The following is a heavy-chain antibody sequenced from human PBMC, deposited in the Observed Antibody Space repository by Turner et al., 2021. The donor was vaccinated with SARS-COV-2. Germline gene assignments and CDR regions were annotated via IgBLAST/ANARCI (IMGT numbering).Heavy chain of an antibody. CDR2: IKQDGSEE. Sequence: HLVESGGGLVQPGGSLRLSCAASGFTFSDYWMTWVRQAPGKGLQWVANIKQDGSEESYVDSVQGRFTISRDNAKNSLFLQMSSLGAEDTAVYYCARDLRRTYATSSIPYFYMDVWGKGTTVTVPS. D-gene: IGHD2-2*01. CDR1: GFTFSDYW. CDR3: ARDLRRTYATSSIPYFYMDV. J-gene: IGHJ6*03. V-gene: IGHV3-7*01.